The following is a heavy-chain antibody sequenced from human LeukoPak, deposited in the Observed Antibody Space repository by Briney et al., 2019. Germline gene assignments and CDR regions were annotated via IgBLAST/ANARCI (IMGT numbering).Heavy chain of an antibody. CDR1: GGSISSYY. V-gene: IGHV4-59*01. D-gene: IGHD3-16*01. Sequence: PSETLSLTCTVSGGSISSYYWSWLRQPPGKGLEWIGYIYYSGSTNYNPSLKSRVTISVDTSKNQFSLKLSSVTAADTAVYYCARGMITFGGVIDYWGQGTLVTVSS. CDR2: IYYSGST. J-gene: IGHJ4*02. CDR3: ARGMITFGGVIDY.